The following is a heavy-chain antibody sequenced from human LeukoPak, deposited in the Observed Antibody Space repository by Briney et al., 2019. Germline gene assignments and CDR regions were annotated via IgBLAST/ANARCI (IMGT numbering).Heavy chain of an antibody. Sequence: ASVKVSCKASGYTFTGYYMHWVRQAPGQGLEWMGWINPNSGGTNYAQKFQGWVTMTRDTSISTAYMELSRLRSDDTAVYYCARVNTGYSSGWYDYWGQGTPVTVSS. V-gene: IGHV1-2*04. D-gene: IGHD6-19*01. J-gene: IGHJ4*02. CDR2: INPNSGGT. CDR3: ARVNTGYSSGWYDY. CDR1: GYTFTGYY.